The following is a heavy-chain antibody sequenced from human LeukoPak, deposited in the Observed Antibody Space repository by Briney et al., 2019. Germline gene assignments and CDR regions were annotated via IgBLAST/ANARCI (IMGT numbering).Heavy chain of an antibody. D-gene: IGHD3-16*01. J-gene: IGHJ4*02. V-gene: IGHV1-24*01. CDR3: ATDGLRPRRHMGY. CDR1: GYTLTELS. Sequence: ASVKVSCKVSGYTLTELSMHWVRQAPGKGLEWMGGFDPEDGETIYAQKFQGRVTMTADTSTDTDYIERSSLRSEDTAVYYCATDGLRPRRHMGYWGQGTLVTVSS. CDR2: FDPEDGET.